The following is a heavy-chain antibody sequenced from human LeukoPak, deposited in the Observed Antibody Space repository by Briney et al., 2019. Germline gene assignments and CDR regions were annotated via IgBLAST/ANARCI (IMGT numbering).Heavy chain of an antibody. CDR2: ISFDGTDA. V-gene: IGHV3-30*04. J-gene: IGHJ4*02. D-gene: IGHD3-10*01. CDR3: ARGGGSGSYGD. CDR1: GFTFSSYA. Sequence: PGTSLRLSCAASGFTFSSYAIHWVRQAPGKGLEWVAVISFDGTDAFYADSVKGRFTISRDNAKNSLYLQMNSLRAEDTAVYYCARGGGSGSYGDWGQGTLVTVSS.